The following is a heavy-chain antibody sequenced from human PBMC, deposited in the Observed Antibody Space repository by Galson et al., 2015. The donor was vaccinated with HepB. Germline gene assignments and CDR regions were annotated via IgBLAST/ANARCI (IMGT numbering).Heavy chain of an antibody. V-gene: IGHV1-46*01. D-gene: IGHD3-10*01. J-gene: IGHJ4*02. CDR3: ARGVLLWDGPDY. CDR1: GYKFTRYY. CDR2: INPSGGST. Sequence: SVKVSCKASGYKFTRYYMHWVRQAPGQGLEWMGIINPSGGSTDYAQKFRGRLTMTRDTSTSTVFMELSSLRSEDTAVYHCARGVLLWDGPDYWGQGTLATVSS.